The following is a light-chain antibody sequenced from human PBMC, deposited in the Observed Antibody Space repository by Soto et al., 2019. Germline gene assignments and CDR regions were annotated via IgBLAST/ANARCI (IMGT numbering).Light chain of an antibody. J-gene: IGLJ2*01. CDR3: AAWDDSLNGVV. CDR1: SANIGSNT. CDR2: SNN. V-gene: IGLV1-44*01. Sequence: SVLTRPPSSSGTPRQRVTLSCSGSSANIGSNTVNWYQQLPGTAPKLLIYSNNQRPSGVPDRFSGSKSGTSASLAISGLQSEDEADYYCAAWDDSLNGVVFGGGTKVTVL.